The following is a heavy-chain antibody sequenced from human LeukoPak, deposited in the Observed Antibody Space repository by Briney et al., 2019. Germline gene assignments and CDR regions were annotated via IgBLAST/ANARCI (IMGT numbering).Heavy chain of an antibody. Sequence: GASVKVSCKVSGYTLTELSMHWVRQAPGQGLEWMGWINPNSGVTNYAQKFQGGVTMTRDTSISTAYMELSRIRSDDTAVYYCARDYDFWSGYYNWFDPWGQGTLVTVSS. CDR2: INPNSGVT. CDR1: GYTLTELS. J-gene: IGHJ5*02. CDR3: ARDYDFWSGYYNWFDP. V-gene: IGHV1-2*02. D-gene: IGHD3-3*01.